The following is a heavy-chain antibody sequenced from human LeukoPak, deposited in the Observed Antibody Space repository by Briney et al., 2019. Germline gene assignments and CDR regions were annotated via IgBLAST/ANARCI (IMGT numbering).Heavy chain of an antibody. CDR3: ARYNWNDVVSALDY. V-gene: IGHV1-2*02. J-gene: IGHJ4*02. D-gene: IGHD1-1*01. CDR2: INPNSGAT. CDR1: VYTFSGYY. Sequence: ASVKVSCKASVYTFSGYYIHWVRQAPGQGLEWMGWINPNSGATSYAQKFQGGVTMTRDTSITAFYMEGNRLTSDDTAVYFCARYNWNDVVSALDYWGQGTLVTVSS.